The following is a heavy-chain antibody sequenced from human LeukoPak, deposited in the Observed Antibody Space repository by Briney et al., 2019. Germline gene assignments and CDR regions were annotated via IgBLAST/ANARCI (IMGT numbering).Heavy chain of an antibody. Sequence: AGGSLRLSCAVSGLTLSNYGMSWVRQAPGKGLEWVAGISDSGGSTNYADSVKGRFTISRDNSKNTLYLQMNSLRAEDTAVYYCARTYSSSFGYWGQGTLVTVSS. CDR2: ISDSGGST. D-gene: IGHD6-13*01. CDR1: GLTLSNYG. J-gene: IGHJ4*02. CDR3: ARTYSSSFGY. V-gene: IGHV3-23*01.